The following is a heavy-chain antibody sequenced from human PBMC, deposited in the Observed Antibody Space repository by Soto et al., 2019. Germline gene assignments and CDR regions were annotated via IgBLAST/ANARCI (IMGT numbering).Heavy chain of an antibody. J-gene: IGHJ4*02. V-gene: IGHV4-30-4*01. CDR2: IYYSGST. CDR1: GGSISSGDYY. D-gene: IGHD3-3*01. CDR3: AGSRIRFLEWSNLDY. Sequence: SETLSLTCTVSGGSISSGDYYWSWIRQPPGKGLEWIGYIYYSGSTYYDPSLKSRVTISVDTSKNQFSLKLSSVTAADTAVYYCAGSRIRFLEWSNLDYWGQGTLVTVSS.